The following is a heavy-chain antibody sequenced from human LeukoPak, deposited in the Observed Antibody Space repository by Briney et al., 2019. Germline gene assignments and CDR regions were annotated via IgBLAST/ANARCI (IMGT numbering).Heavy chain of an antibody. Sequence: GGSLRLSCAASGFTFNSYWFHWVRQAPGKGLVWVSRINSDGSDTIYADSVKGRFTISGDNAKSTVYLQMNSLKAEDTAVYYCARGGYHHGFDIWGQGTMVTVSS. CDR2: INSDGSDT. CDR3: ARGGYHHGFDI. V-gene: IGHV3-74*01. J-gene: IGHJ3*02. D-gene: IGHD2-15*01. CDR1: GFTFNSYW.